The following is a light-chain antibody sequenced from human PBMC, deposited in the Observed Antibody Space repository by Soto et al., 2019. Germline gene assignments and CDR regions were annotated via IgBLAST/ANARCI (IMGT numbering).Light chain of an antibody. CDR3: NSYTSSGTGV. V-gene: IGLV2-14*01. CDR1: SSDVGGYNY. Sequence: QSALTQPTSVAGSTGQSITISCTGTSSDVGGYNYVSWYQQHPGKAPKLMIYDVSNRPSGVSNRFSGSKSGNTASLTISGLQPEDEADYYCNSYTSSGTGVFGTGTKLTV. J-gene: IGLJ1*01. CDR2: DVS.